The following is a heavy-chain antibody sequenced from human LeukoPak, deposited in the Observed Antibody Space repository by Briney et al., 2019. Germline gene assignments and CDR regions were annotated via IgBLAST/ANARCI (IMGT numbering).Heavy chain of an antibody. CDR3: ARGVGAADY. CDR2: IYDSTNT. D-gene: IGHD2-15*01. CDR1: GDSFSSYY. Sequence: PSETLSLTCTVSGDSFSSYYWSWIRQPPGKGLEWIGFIYDSTNTNYNPSLKSRVTISVDTSKNQFSLKLSSVTAADTAVYYCARGVGAADYWGQGTLVTVSS. V-gene: IGHV4-59*08. J-gene: IGHJ4*02.